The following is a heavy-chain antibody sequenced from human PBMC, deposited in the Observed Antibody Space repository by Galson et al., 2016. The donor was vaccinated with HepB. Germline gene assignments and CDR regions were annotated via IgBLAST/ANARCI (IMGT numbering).Heavy chain of an antibody. Sequence: SLRLSCAASGFSVSGNYMSWVRQAPGKGLEWVSVLYPDGRTYYGDSVKDRFTISRDNSKSILFLQMNSLRAEDTAVYYCAKNRGWYGNGYFDLWGRGTLLTVSS. J-gene: IGHJ2*01. V-gene: IGHV3-66*01. D-gene: IGHD6-19*01. CDR2: LYPDGRT. CDR1: GFSVSGNY. CDR3: AKNRGWYGNGYFDL.